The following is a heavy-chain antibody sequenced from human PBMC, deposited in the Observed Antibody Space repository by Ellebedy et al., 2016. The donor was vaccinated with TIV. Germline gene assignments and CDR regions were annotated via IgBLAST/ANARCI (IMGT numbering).Heavy chain of an antibody. Sequence: PGGSLRLSCAASGFTFSNAWMSWVRQAPGKGLEWVGRIKSKTDGGTTDYAAPVKGRFTIPRDDSNNTLYLQMNSLKTEDTAVYYCTTGDGPFERRWYDILTGYYKEDYWGQGTLVTVSS. CDR2: IKSKTDGGTT. CDR1: GFTFSNAW. V-gene: IGHV3-15*01. J-gene: IGHJ4*02. D-gene: IGHD3-9*01. CDR3: TTGDGPFERRWYDILTGYYKEDY.